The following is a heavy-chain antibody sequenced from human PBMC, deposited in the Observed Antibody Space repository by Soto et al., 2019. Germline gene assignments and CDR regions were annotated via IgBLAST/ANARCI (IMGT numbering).Heavy chain of an antibody. Sequence: SSETLSLTCTVSGGSISSYYWSWIRQPPGKGLEWIGYIYYSGSTNYNPSLKSRVTISVDTSKNQFSLKLSSVTAADTAVYYCARTVRGVIFYGMDVWGQGTTVTVSS. J-gene: IGHJ6*02. CDR1: GGSISSYY. CDR2: IYYSGST. D-gene: IGHD3-10*01. CDR3: ARTVRGVIFYGMDV. V-gene: IGHV4-59*01.